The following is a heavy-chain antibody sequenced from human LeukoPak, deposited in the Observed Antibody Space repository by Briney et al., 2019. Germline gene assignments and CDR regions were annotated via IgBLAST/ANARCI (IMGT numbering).Heavy chain of an antibody. CDR3: ARGGSGYPVDY. CDR1: GGAINRGGFY. CDR2: IYYGGTY. D-gene: IGHD3-22*01. J-gene: IGHJ4*02. Sequence: SETLSLTCAVSGGAINRGGFYWRWIRLHPGKGLEWIGSIYYGGTYYYNPSLKSRLIMSVDTSQNQFSLKLTSVTAADTAVYYCARGGSGYPVDYWGQGTLVTVSS. V-gene: IGHV4-31*02.